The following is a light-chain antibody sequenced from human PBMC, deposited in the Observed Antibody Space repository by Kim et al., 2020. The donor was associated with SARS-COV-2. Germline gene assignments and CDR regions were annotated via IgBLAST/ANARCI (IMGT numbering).Light chain of an antibody. CDR1: SSDVGGYNY. J-gene: IGLJ3*02. CDR3: ISYTSSRTWV. CDR2: DVG. Sequence: GQSITISCTGTSSDVGGYNYVAWYQQHPGKVPKLLIYDVGKRPSGVSNRFSGSKSGNTASLTISGLQAEDEADYYCISYTSSRTWVFGGGTKLTVL. V-gene: IGLV2-14*04.